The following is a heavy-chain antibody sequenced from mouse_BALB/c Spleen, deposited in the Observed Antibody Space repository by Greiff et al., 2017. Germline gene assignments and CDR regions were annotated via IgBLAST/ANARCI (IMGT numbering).Heavy chain of an antibody. D-gene: IGHD2-3*01. Sequence: QVQLKESGPELVKPGASVKISCKASGYAFSSSWMNWVKQRPGQGLEWIGRIYPGDGDTNYNGKFKGKATLTAAKSSSTAYMQLSSLTSVDSAVYFCARSNDGYYGYWGQGTTLTVSS. CDR3: ARSNDGYYGY. CDR1: GYAFSSSW. CDR2: IYPGDGDT. J-gene: IGHJ2*01. V-gene: IGHV1-82*01.